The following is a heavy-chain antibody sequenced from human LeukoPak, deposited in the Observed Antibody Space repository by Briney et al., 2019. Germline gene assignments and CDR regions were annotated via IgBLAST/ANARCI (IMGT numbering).Heavy chain of an antibody. Sequence: PGGSLRLSCAASGFTFSSCGMTWVRQAPGKGLEWVSAIGGGGDNTYYADSVKGRFTISRDNAKNSLYLQMNSLRAEDTAVYYCAELGITMIGGVWGKGTTVTISS. CDR2: IGGGGDNT. V-gene: IGHV3-23*01. J-gene: IGHJ6*04. CDR1: GFTFSSCG. D-gene: IGHD3-10*02. CDR3: AELGITMIGGV.